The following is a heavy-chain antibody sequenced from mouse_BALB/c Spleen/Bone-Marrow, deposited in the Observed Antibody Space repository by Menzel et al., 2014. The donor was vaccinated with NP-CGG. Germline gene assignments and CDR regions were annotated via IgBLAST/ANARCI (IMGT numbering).Heavy chain of an antibody. CDR1: GFTFSSYG. CDR3: ARQTYYDYDGYFDY. J-gene: IGHJ2*01. CDR2: ISSGGSYT. D-gene: IGHD2-4*01. V-gene: IGHV5-6*01. Sequence: EVMLVESGGDLVKPGGSLKLSCAASGFTFSSYGMSWVRQTPDKRLEWVATISSGGSYTYYPGSVKGRFTISRDNAKNTLYLQMSSLKSEDTAMYYCARQTYYDYDGYFDYRGQGTTLTVSS.